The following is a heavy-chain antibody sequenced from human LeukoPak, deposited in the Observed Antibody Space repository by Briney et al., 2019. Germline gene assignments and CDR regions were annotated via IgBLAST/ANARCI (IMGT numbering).Heavy chain of an antibody. V-gene: IGHV1-69*13. J-gene: IGHJ6*02. CDR3: ARDGSLGGYGMDV. Sequence: ASVNVSCKASGGTFSSYAISWVRQAPGQGLEWMGGIIPIFGTANYAQKFQGRVTITADESTSTAYMELSSLRSEDTAVYYCARDGSLGGYGMDVWGQGTTVTVSS. D-gene: IGHD3-10*01. CDR2: IIPIFGTA. CDR1: GGTFSSYA.